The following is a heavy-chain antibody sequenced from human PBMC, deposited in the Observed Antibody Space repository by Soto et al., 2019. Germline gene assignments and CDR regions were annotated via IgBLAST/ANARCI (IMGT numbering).Heavy chain of an antibody. CDR2: IKHDGSEK. CDR1: GFTFTTYW. CDR3: AKIPSIAVAVFDY. D-gene: IGHD6-19*01. V-gene: IGHV3-7*03. J-gene: IGHJ4*02. Sequence: GGSLRLSCAASGFTFTTYWMSWVRQAPGKGLEWVATIKHDGSEKYYMDSVKGRFTISRDNSKNTLYLQMNSLRAEDTAVYYCAKIPSIAVAVFDYWGQGTLVTVSS.